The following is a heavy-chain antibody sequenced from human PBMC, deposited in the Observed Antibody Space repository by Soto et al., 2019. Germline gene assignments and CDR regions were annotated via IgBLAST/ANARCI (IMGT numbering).Heavy chain of an antibody. CDR3: ARGIVEMATIDY. V-gene: IGHV3-33*01. CDR2: IWYDGSNK. Sequence: QVQLVESGGGVVQPGRSLRLSCAASGFTFSSYGMHWVRQAPGKGLEWVAVIWYDGSNKYYADSVKGRFTISRDNSKNTLYLQMNSLRAEDTAVYYCARGIVEMATIDYWGQGTLVTVSS. J-gene: IGHJ4*02. D-gene: IGHD5-12*01. CDR1: GFTFSSYG.